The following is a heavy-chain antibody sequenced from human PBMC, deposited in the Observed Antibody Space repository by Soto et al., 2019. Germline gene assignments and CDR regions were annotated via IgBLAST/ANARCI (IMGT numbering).Heavy chain of an antibody. CDR1: GGSISGYY. CDR3: ARGGPYDWNYYVY. CDR2: IYYSGST. Sequence: QVQLQESGPGLVKPSGTLSLTYTVSGGSISGYYWSWIRQPPGKGLELIGYIYYSGSTNYNPSLKSRVTISVDTSKNQLSLKPSSVTAADTAVYYCARGGPYDWNYYVYWGQGTLVTVSS. V-gene: IGHV4-59*01. J-gene: IGHJ4*02. D-gene: IGHD1-20*01.